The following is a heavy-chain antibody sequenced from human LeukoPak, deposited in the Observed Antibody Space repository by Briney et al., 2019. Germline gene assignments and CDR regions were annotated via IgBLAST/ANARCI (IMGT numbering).Heavy chain of an antibody. Sequence: GGSLRLSCAASGFTFDDYGMSWVRQAPGKGLEWVSGINWNGGSTGYADSVKGRFTISRDNAKNSLYLQMNSLRAEDTALYYCARVVRDYGSGSYYNVALLSTPTRDQNWFDPWGQGTLVTVSS. J-gene: IGHJ5*02. CDR1: GFTFDDYG. V-gene: IGHV3-20*04. D-gene: IGHD3-10*01. CDR2: INWNGGST. CDR3: ARVVRDYGSGSYYNVALLSTPTRDQNWFDP.